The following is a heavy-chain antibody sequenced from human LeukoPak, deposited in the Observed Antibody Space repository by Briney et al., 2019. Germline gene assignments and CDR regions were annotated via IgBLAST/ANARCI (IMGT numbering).Heavy chain of an antibody. J-gene: IGHJ6*02. CDR3: ARGRVLSHLNDYYYYYGLDV. CDR1: GDSVSSNSAG. Sequence: SQTLSLTCAISGDSVSSNSAGWNWIRQSPSRGLEWLGRTYYRSKWYYDYAVSVKSRITINPDISKNQFSLLLSSVTPEDAALCYCARGRVLSHLNDYYYYYGLDVWGQGTTVIVSS. D-gene: IGHD1-1*01. V-gene: IGHV6-1*01. CDR2: TYYRSKWYY.